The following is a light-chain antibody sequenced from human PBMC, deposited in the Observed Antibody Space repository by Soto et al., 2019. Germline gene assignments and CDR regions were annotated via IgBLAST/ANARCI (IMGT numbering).Light chain of an antibody. CDR3: QRYGTSRGT. CDR1: ESVTSTH. Sequence: EIVLTQSPGTLSLSPGERATLACRASESVTSTHLAWYQQKGGQAPRLLIYAISTRASGIPDRFSGSGSGNDFTLTISRLEPEDFGVYYCQRYGTSRGTFGQGTKLEIK. CDR2: AIS. V-gene: IGKV3-20*01. J-gene: IGKJ2*01.